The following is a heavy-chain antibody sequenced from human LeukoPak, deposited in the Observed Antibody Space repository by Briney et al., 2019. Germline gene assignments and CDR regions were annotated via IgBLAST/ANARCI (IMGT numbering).Heavy chain of an antibody. Sequence: PSETLSLTCTVSGGSISSYYWSWIRQPPGKGLEWIGYIYYSGSTNYNPSLKSRVTISVDTSKNQFSLKLSSVTAADTAVYYCARGRYPDAFDIWVQGTMVTVSS. CDR1: GGSISSYY. CDR3: ARGRYPDAFDI. J-gene: IGHJ3*02. CDR2: IYYSGST. V-gene: IGHV4-59*01. D-gene: IGHD2-2*02.